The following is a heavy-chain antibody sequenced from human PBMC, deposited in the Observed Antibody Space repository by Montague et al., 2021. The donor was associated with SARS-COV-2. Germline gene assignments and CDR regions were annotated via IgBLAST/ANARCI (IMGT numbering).Heavy chain of an antibody. CDR3: ARDLRDYDILTGYL. Sequence: LRLSCAASGFTFSSYEMNWVRQAPRKGLEWVSYITSSGSTIYYADSVKVRFTISRDNAKNSLFLQMNSLRAEDTAVYYCARDLRDYDILTGYLWGQGTLVTVSS. V-gene: IGHV3-48*03. D-gene: IGHD3-9*01. CDR1: GFTFSSYE. CDR2: ITSSGSTI. J-gene: IGHJ4*02.